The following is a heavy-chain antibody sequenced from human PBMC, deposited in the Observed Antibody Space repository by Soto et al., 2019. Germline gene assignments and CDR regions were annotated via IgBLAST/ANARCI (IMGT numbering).Heavy chain of an antibody. V-gene: IGHV1-69*01. J-gene: IGHJ4*02. CDR1: GGTFSSYA. Sequence: QVQLVQSGAEVKKPGSSVKVSCKASGGTFSSYAISWVRQAPGQVLEWMGGIIPIFGTANYAQKFQGRVTLTADESTSTAYMELSSLRSEDTAVYYCARRGIFGDTHFDYWGQGTLVTVSS. D-gene: IGHD3-3*01. CDR3: ARRGIFGDTHFDY. CDR2: IIPIFGTA.